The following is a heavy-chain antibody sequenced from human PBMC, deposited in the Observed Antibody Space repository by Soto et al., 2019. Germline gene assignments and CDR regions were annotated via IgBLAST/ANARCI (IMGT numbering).Heavy chain of an antibody. V-gene: IGHV2-70*01. CDR1: GFSLSTSGMC. CDR3: ARMGYSSGWYPFDY. D-gene: IGHD6-19*01. J-gene: IGHJ4*02. CDR2: IDWDDDK. Sequence: SGPTLVNPTQTLTLTCTFSGFSLSTSGMCVSWIRQPPGKALEWLALIDWDDDKYYSTSLKTRLTISKDTSKNQVVLTMTNMDPVDTATYYCARMGYSSGWYPFDYWGQGTLVTVSS.